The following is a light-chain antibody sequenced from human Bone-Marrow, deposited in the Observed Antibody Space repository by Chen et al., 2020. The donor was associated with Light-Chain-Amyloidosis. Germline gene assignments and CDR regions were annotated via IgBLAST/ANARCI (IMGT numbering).Light chain of an antibody. CDR3: QSADSSGTYEVI. J-gene: IGLJ2*01. Sequence: SYELTQPPSVSVSPGQTARITCSGDDLPTKYAYWYQQKPGQAPVLGIHRGTERPSGISERVSGSSSGTTATLTISGVQAEDEADYHCQSADSSGTYEVIFGGGTKLTVL. CDR2: RGT. CDR1: DLPTKY. V-gene: IGLV3-25*03.